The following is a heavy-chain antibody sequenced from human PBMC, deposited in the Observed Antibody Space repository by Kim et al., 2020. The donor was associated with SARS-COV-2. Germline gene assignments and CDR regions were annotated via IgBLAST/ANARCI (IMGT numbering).Heavy chain of an antibody. CDR1: GFTFSTYG. CDR2: MTNDGSDK. V-gene: IGHV3-30*18. D-gene: IGHD3-22*01. J-gene: IGHJ1*01. CDR3: AKGNYDRSTKFVAFEY. Sequence: GGSLRLSCAGSGFTFSTYGIHWVRQPPGKGLEWVAAMTNDGSDKAFADSAKDRFTISRDNSKNTVYLQVNSLRAEDTAVYYCAKGNYDRSTKFVAFEY.